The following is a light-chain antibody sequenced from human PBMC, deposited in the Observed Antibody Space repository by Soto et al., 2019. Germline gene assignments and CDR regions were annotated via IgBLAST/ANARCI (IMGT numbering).Light chain of an antibody. CDR2: AAS. CDR3: QQSYSTPLT. CDR1: QTIRGY. J-gene: IGKJ4*01. V-gene: IGKV1-39*01. Sequence: DIQMTQSPSTLSASVGDRVTLTCRASQTIRGYLAWYQQKPGKAPKLLIYAASSLQSGVPSRFSGSGSGTDFTLTISSLHPEDFATYYCQQSYSTPLTFGGGTKVDI.